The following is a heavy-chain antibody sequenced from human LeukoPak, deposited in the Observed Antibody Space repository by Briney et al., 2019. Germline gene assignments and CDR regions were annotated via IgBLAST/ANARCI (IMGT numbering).Heavy chain of an antibody. CDR3: AREYCSGGSCYFDY. D-gene: IGHD2-15*01. J-gene: IGHJ4*02. V-gene: IGHV3-21*01. Sequence: GGSLRLSCAASGFTFSSYSMNWVRQAPGKGLEWVSSISSSSSYIYYADSVKGRFTISRDNAKNSLYLQMNSLRAEDTAVYYCAREYCSGGSCYFDYWGQGTLVTVSS. CDR2: ISSSSSYI. CDR1: GFTFSSYS.